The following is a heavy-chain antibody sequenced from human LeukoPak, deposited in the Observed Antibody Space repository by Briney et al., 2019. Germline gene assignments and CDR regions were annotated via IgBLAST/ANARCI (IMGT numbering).Heavy chain of an antibody. CDR2: IYHSGST. D-gene: IGHD5-18*01. V-gene: IGHV4-4*02. Sequence: SETLSLTCAVSGGSISSSNWWSWVRQPPGKGLEWIGEIYHSGSTNYNPSLKSRVTISVDKSKNQFSLKLSSVTAADTAVYYCARGGGTAMVTNYYYYYYMDVWGKGTTVTVSS. J-gene: IGHJ6*03. CDR3: ARGGGTAMVTNYYYYYYMDV. CDR1: GGSISSSNW.